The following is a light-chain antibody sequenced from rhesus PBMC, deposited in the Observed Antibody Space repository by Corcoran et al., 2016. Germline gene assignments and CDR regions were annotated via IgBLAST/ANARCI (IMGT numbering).Light chain of an antibody. Sequence: DIQMTQSPTSLSASVGDRVTVTCRASQGINTQLSWYQQKPGKAPTLLIPTASQLQPGVSSRFSGSGSGTDYTLTISSLQPEDVATYYCLQDYNTPFTFGPGTKLHIK. J-gene: IGKJ3*01. CDR3: LQDYNTPFT. CDR1: QGINTQ. V-gene: IGKV1-94*01. CDR2: TAS.